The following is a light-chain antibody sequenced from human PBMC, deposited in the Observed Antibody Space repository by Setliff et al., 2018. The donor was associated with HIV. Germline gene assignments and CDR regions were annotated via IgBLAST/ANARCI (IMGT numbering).Light chain of an antibody. V-gene: IGLV2-14*01. J-gene: IGLJ1*01. CDR1: TSDISHYNF. Sequence: QSALTQPASVSASPGQSITISCTGTTSDISHYNFVSWYQQHPDSAPKLLIYEVFNRSSGVSHRFSGSKSGNTASLTISGLQAEDEADYYCSSYTRTNLFVFGTGTKV. CDR2: EVF. CDR3: SSYTRTNLFV.